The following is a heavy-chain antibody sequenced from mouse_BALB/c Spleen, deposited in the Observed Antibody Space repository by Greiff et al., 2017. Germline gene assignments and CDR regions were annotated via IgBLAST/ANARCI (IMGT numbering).Heavy chain of an antibody. CDR1: GYTFNDYE. CDR2: IDPETGGT. J-gene: IGHJ4*01. Sequence: QVQLQQSGAELVRPGASVTLSCKASGYTFNDYEMHWVKQTPVHGLEWIGAIDPETGGTAYNQKFKGKATLTADKSSSTAYMELRSLTSEDSAVYYCTRWLYAMDYWGQGTSVTVSS. CDR3: TRWLYAMDY. V-gene: IGHV1-15*01.